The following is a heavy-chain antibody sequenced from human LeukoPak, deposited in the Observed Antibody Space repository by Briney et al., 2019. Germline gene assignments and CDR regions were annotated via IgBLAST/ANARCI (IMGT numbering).Heavy chain of an antibody. D-gene: IGHD1-1*01. CDR2: ISSSSSTI. V-gene: IGHV3-48*01. J-gene: IGHJ3*01. CDR1: GFSVGSFW. Sequence: GGSLRLSCAASGFSVGSFWMNWVRQAPGKGLEWVSYISSSSSTIYYADSVKGRFTISRDNAKNSLYLQINTLRAEGTAVYYCARGPGGAFDFWGHGAMVTVSS. CDR3: ARGPGGAFDF.